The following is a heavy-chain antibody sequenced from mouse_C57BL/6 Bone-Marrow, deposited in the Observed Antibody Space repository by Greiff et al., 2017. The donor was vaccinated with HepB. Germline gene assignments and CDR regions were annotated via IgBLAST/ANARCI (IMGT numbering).Heavy chain of an antibody. D-gene: IGHD1-1*01. J-gene: IGHJ3*01. Sequence: EVKLVESGGGLVQPGGSLKLSCAASGFTFSDYGMAWVRQAPRKGPEWVAFISNLAYSNYYADTVTGRFTISRENAKNTLYLEMSSLRSEDAAMYYCARQDYGSSLLAYWGQGTLVTVSA. CDR1: GFTFSDYG. CDR3: ARQDYGSSLLAY. V-gene: IGHV5-15*01. CDR2: ISNLAYSN.